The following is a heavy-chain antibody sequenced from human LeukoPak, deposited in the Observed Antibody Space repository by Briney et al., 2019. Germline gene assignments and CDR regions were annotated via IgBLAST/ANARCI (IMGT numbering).Heavy chain of an antibody. CDR3: AREYSSFEY. Sequence: SETLSLTCTVSGGSISTYYWSWIRQPPGKGLEWMGYIHYSGSTDYNPSLRSRVTISVDTSKNQLSLKLTSVTAADTAVYYCAREYSSFEYWGQGTLVTVSS. V-gene: IGHV4-59*01. D-gene: IGHD6-13*01. CDR1: GGSISTYY. CDR2: IHYSGST. J-gene: IGHJ4*02.